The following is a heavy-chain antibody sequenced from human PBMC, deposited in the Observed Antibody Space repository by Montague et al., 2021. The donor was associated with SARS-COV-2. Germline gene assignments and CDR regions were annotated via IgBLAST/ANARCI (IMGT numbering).Heavy chain of an antibody. Sequence: SETLSLTCAVYGGSFSGYYWNWIRQPPGKGLEWIGEINHSGSTNYNPSLKSRVTISVDMSNNRFSLKLTSVTAADTAVYYCARGPTNNIGMVATRLDYWGQGTLVTVSS. CDR1: GGSFSGYY. D-gene: IGHD5-12*01. CDR3: ARGPTNNIGMVATRLDY. J-gene: IGHJ4*02. V-gene: IGHV4-34*01. CDR2: INHSGST.